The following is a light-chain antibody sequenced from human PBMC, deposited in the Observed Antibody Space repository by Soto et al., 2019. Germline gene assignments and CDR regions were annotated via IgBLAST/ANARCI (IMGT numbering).Light chain of an antibody. CDR3: SSYTSTSPCV. CDR2: EVS. CDR1: SSDVGGYKY. J-gene: IGLJ1*01. Sequence: QSALTQPASVSGSPGQSITISCTGTSSDVGGYKYVSWYQQHPGEAPKLMIYEVSNRLSGVSNRFSGSKSGNTASLTISGLQAEDEADYYCSSYTSTSPCVFGTGTKLTVL. V-gene: IGLV2-14*01.